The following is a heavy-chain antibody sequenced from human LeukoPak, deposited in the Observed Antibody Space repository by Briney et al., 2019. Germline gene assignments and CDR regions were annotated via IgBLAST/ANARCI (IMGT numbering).Heavy chain of an antibody. V-gene: IGHV1-18*01. CDR2: ISAYNGNT. J-gene: IGHJ4*02. CDR3: ARVRKGITVIVVDFDY. CDR1: GYTFTSYG. D-gene: IGHD3-22*01. Sequence: ASVKVSCKASGYTFTSYGISWVRQAPGQGLEWMGWISAYNGNTNYAQKLQGRVTMTTDTSTSTAYMELRSLRSDDTAVYYCARVRKGITVIVVDFDYWGQGTLVTVSS.